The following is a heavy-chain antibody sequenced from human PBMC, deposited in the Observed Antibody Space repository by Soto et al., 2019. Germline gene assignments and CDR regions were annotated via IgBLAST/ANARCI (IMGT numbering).Heavy chain of an antibody. J-gene: IGHJ4*02. CDR2: IYWDDDK. Sequence: QITLKESGPTLVKPTQTLTLTCTFSGFSLSTSGVGVGWIRQPPGKALEWLALIYWDDDKRYSPSLKSRLTLTKDTSKTQVALTMPTMDPVDTATYYCAHSLAASNYGDSAPINSFDYWGQGTLVTVSS. V-gene: IGHV2-5*02. CDR1: GFSLSTSGVG. D-gene: IGHD4-17*01. CDR3: AHSLAASNYGDSAPINSFDY.